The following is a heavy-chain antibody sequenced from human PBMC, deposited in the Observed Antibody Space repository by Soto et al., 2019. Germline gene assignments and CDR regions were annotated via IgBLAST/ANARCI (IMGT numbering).Heavy chain of an antibody. V-gene: IGHV3-33*01. CDR1: GFTFSSYG. J-gene: IGHJ4*02. CDR2: IWYDGSNK. D-gene: IGHD5-18*01. CDR3: ARGYSYGLNPNDYFDY. Sequence: GGSLRLSCAASGFTFSSYGMHWVRQAPGKGLEWVAVIWYDGSNKYYADSVKGRFTISRDNSKNTLYLQMNSLRAEDTAVYYCARGYSYGLNPNDYFDYWGQGTLVTVSS.